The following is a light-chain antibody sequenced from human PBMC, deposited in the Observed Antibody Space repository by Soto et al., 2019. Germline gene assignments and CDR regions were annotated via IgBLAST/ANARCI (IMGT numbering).Light chain of an antibody. Sequence: DTQISHCPSSIAPSXSDSVSITXXASQGISSWLAWYQQKPGKAPNLLIYAASRLQSGVPSRFSGSGSGTDFTLTISSLQPEDFATYYCQQANTFPITFGQGTRLENK. V-gene: IGKV1-12*01. CDR1: QGISSW. J-gene: IGKJ5*01. CDR2: AAS. CDR3: QQANTFPIT.